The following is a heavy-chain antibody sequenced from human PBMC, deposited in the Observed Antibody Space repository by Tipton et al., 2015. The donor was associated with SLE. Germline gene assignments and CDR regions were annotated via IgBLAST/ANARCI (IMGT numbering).Heavy chain of an antibody. Sequence: LRLSCSVSGGSLSSGGSYWTWIRQHPGKGLEWIGYIHYSGNTFYNPSLKSRVTISVDTSKNQFSLNLKSVTAADTAVYYCARDSRIGWFDPWGQGTLVTVSS. V-gene: IGHV4-31*03. CDR1: GGSLSSGGSY. D-gene: IGHD2-15*01. CDR2: IHYSGNT. CDR3: ARDSRIGWFDP. J-gene: IGHJ5*02.